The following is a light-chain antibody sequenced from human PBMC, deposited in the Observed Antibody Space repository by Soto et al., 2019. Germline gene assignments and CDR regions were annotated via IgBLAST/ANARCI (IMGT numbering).Light chain of an antibody. J-gene: IGKJ4*01. CDR1: QSVSSY. V-gene: IGKV3-15*01. CDR2: DAS. Sequence: EIVLTQSPATLSLSPGERATLSCRASQSVSSYLAWYQQIPGQAPRLLFYDASTRATGIPARFSASGSGTEFTLTITSLQSEDFAVYYCQQYNQWPHPFGGGTKVDIK. CDR3: QQYNQWPHP.